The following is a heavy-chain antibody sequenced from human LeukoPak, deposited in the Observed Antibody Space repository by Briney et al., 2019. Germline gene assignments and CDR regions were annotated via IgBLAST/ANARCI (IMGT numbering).Heavy chain of an antibody. D-gene: IGHD2-8*01. J-gene: IGHJ5*02. CDR2: IYYSGST. CDR1: GGSISSYY. V-gene: IGHV4-59*01. Sequence: SETLSLTCTVSGGSISSYYWSWIRQPPGKGLEWIGYIYYSGSTNYNPSLKSRVTISVDTSKNQFSLKLSSVTAADTAVYYCARERRYCTNGVCYRPFDPWGQGTLVTVSS. CDR3: ARERRYCTNGVCYRPFDP.